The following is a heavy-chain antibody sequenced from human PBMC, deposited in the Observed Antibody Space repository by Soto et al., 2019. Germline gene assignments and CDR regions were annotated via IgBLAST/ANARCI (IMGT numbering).Heavy chain of an antibody. CDR2: ISGSGGST. J-gene: IGHJ4*02. Sequence: GGSLRLSXAASGFTFSSYAMSWVRQAPGKGLEWVSAISGSGGSTYYADSVKGRFTISRDNSKNTLYLQMNSLRAEDTAVYYCAKKRGVIGYFDYWGQGTLVTVSS. V-gene: IGHV3-23*01. CDR3: AKKRGVIGYFDY. CDR1: GFTFSSYA. D-gene: IGHD3-10*01.